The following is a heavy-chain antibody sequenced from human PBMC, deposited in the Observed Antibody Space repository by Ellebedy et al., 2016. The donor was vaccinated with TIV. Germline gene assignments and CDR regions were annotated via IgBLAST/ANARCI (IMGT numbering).Heavy chain of an antibody. V-gene: IGHV6-1*01. CDR1: GDSVSTNIAA. CDR3: ARDVEGSWVRYFDL. J-gene: IGHJ2*01. D-gene: IGHD6-13*01. Sequence: SQTLSLTCAISGDSVSTNIAAWNWIRQSPSRGLEWLGRTYYRSRWHYDYALSVKSRININPDTSKNQFSLQLNSVTPEDTAVYYCARDVEGSWVRYFDLWGRGTLVTVSS. CDR2: TYYRSRWHY.